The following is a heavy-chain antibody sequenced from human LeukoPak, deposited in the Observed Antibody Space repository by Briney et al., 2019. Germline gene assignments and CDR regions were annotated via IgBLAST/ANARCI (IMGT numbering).Heavy chain of an antibody. D-gene: IGHD4-23*01. CDR1: GFTFSSYE. J-gene: IGHJ3*02. Sequence: GGSLRLSCAASGFTFSSYEMNWVRQAPGKGLEWVSYISSSGSTIYYADSVKGRFTISRDNSKNTLYLQMNSLRAEDTAVYYCANVRGGNSYAFDIWGQGTMVTVSS. CDR2: ISSSGSTI. V-gene: IGHV3-48*03. CDR3: ANVRGGNSYAFDI.